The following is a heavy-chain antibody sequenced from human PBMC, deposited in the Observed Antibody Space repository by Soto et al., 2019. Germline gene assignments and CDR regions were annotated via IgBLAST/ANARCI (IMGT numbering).Heavy chain of an antibody. CDR1: GYTFTSYA. J-gene: IGHJ4*02. D-gene: IGHD1-1*01. Sequence: ASVKVSCKASGYTFTSYAMHWVRQAPGQRLEWMGWINAGNGNTKYSQKFQGRVTITRDTSASTAYMELSSLRSEDTAVYYCARYLARGGTQWYFDYWGQGTLVTVSS. V-gene: IGHV1-3*01. CDR2: INAGNGNT. CDR3: ARYLARGGTQWYFDY.